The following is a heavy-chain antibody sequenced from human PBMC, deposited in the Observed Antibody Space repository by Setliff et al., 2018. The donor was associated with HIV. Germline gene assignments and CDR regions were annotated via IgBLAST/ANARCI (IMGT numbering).Heavy chain of an antibody. V-gene: IGHV2-70*04. Sequence: SGPTLVNPTQTLTLTCTFSGFSLATSGLRVSWIRQPPGKALEWLARIDWDDDKICNTSLKTRLTISKDTSKNQVVLTVTDVDPVDTATYYCALSTSIYYYFDNWGQGTLVTVSS. CDR2: IDWDDDK. CDR1: GFSLATSGLR. J-gene: IGHJ4*02. CDR3: ALSTSIYYYFDN. D-gene: IGHD2-21*01.